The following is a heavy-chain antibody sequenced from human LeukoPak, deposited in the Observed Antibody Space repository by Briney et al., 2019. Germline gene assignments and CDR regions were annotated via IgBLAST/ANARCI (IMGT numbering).Heavy chain of an antibody. CDR1: GFTFSSYW. CDR3: ARATTVTTSPSGYFDY. D-gene: IGHD4-17*01. CDR2: IKQDGSEK. J-gene: IGHJ4*02. V-gene: IGHV3-7*04. Sequence: GGSLRLSCAASGFTFSSYWMSWVRQAPGKGLEWVANIKQDGSEKYYVDSVKGRFTISREKAKHSLYLQMNSLRAEDTAVYYCARATTVTTSPSGYFDYWGQGTLVTVSS.